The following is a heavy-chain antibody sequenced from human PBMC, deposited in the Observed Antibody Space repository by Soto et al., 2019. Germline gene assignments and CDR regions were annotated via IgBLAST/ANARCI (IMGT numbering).Heavy chain of an antibody. Sequence: GGSLRISCAASGFTFSSYAISWVRQAPGKGLERGSAINGSGGNTNYADSVKGRFTISRYNSKNTLYLQMNILRAEDTAVYYCAKEPSSGWYRSPFFDYWGQGTLVTVSS. CDR3: AKEPSSGWYRSPFFDY. CDR2: INGSGGNT. D-gene: IGHD6-19*01. CDR1: GFTFSSYA. J-gene: IGHJ4*02. V-gene: IGHV3-23*01.